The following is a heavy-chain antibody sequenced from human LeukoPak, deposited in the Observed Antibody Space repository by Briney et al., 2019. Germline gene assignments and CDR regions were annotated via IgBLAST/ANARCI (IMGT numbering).Heavy chain of an antibody. CDR2: FSPKTGGS. Sequence: ASVKVSCKTSGYTFIGHYMHWVRQAPGHGLEWMGWFSPKTGGSHFAQKFRGRVAMTTGTSISTAYLELSSLRSDDTAVYYCVRDSGGSYYYPSDYWGQGTLVTVSS. CDR1: GYTFIGHY. CDR3: VRDSGGSYYYPSDY. J-gene: IGHJ4*02. D-gene: IGHD1-26*01. V-gene: IGHV1-2*02.